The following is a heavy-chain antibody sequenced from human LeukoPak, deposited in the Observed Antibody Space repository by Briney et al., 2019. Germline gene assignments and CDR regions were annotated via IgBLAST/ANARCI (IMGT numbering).Heavy chain of an antibody. J-gene: IGHJ4*02. CDR3: ARARWQLVPYFDS. CDR1: GYTFTDYY. Sequence: ASLKVSCKASGYTFTDYYMHWVRQAPGQGLEWMGWINPNSGATNFAQKFQGRVAMTRDTSISTAYLELGSLRSDDTAVYFCARARWQLVPYFDSWGQGTLVTVSS. D-gene: IGHD6-6*01. V-gene: IGHV1-2*02. CDR2: INPNSGAT.